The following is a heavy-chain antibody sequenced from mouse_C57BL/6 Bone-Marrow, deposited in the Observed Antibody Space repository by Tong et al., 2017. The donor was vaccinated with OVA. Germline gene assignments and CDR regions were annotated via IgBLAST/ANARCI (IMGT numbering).Heavy chain of an antibody. Sequence: VQLQESGAELVRPGTSVKKSCKVSGYTFANYWIGWVKQRPGHGLEWIGEILPGSGSTNYNEKFKGKATFTADTSSNTAYMQLSSLTSEDTAVYYCNAEEAPVVPFDYWGQGTTLTVSS. V-gene: IGHV1-63*02. CDR2: ILPGSGST. CDR1: GYTFANYW. D-gene: IGHD1-1*01. CDR3: NAEEAPVVPFDY. J-gene: IGHJ2*01.